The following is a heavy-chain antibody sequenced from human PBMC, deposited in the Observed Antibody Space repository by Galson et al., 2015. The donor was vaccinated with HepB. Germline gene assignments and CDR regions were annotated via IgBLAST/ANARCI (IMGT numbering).Heavy chain of an antibody. CDR1: GFSLTTRGVG. Sequence: PALVKPTQTLTLTCTFSGFSLTTRGVGVGWFRQPPGKPLEWLALIYWNDHERYSPALRNRFAITKDTSKNQVVLTMTNTDADDTATYYCAHTVVATIAYDYWGQGALVIVSS. J-gene: IGHJ4*02. CDR2: IYWNDHE. CDR3: AHTVVATIAYDY. V-gene: IGHV2-5*01. D-gene: IGHD3-22*01.